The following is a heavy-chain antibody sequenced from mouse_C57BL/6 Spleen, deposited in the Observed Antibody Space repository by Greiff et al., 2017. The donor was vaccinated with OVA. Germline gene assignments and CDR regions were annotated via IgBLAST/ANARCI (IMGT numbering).Heavy chain of an antibody. CDR1: GFTFSDYY. D-gene: IGHD4-1*01. Sequence: EVKVVESEGGLVQPGSSMKLSCTASGFTFSDYYMAWVRQVPEKGLEWVANINYDGSSTYYLDSLKSRFIISRDNAKNILYLQMSSLKSEDTATYYCARDWDGWYFDVWGTGTTVTVSS. J-gene: IGHJ1*03. CDR2: INYDGSST. CDR3: ARDWDGWYFDV. V-gene: IGHV5-16*01.